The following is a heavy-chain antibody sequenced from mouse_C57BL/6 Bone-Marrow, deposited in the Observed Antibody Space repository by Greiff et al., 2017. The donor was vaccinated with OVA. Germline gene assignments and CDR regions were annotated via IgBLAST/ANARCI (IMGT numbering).Heavy chain of an antibody. Sequence: VQGVESGPGLVQPSQSLSITCTVSGFSLTSYGVHWVRQSPGKGLEWLGVIWSGGSTDYNAAFISRLSISKDNSKSQVFFKMNSLQADDTAIYYCARKYYGSSSWFAYWGQGTLVTVSA. CDR2: IWSGGST. V-gene: IGHV2-2*01. D-gene: IGHD1-1*01. CDR1: GFSLTSYG. CDR3: ARKYYGSSSWFAY. J-gene: IGHJ3*01.